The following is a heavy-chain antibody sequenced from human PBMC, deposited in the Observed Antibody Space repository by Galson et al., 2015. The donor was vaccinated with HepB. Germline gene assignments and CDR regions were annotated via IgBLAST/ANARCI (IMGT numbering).Heavy chain of an antibody. CDR3: AKSGCGGTSCYSNV. J-gene: IGHJ6*02. CDR1: GFTFSDYY. V-gene: IGHV3-11*06. CDR2: ISSSSSDT. Sequence: SLRLSCAASGFTFSDYYMSWIRQAPGKGLEWVSYISSSSSDTNYANSVKGRFTTSRGNSKNTLYLQMDSLRAEDTALYYCAKSGCGGTSCYSNVWGQGTTVTVSS. D-gene: IGHD2-2*01.